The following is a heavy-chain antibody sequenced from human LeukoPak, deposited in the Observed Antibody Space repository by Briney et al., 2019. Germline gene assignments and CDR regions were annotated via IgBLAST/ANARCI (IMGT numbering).Heavy chain of an antibody. Sequence: GESLKISCKGSGYSFTSYWIGWVRQMPGKGLEWMGIIYPGDSDTRYSPSFQGQVTISADKSISTAYLQWSSLKASDTAMYYCARHNPYDPNALPHIGYFDYWGQGTLVTVSS. CDR1: GYSFTSYW. V-gene: IGHV5-51*01. J-gene: IGHJ4*02. CDR3: ARHNPYDPNALPHIGYFDY. CDR2: IYPGDSDT. D-gene: IGHD5-12*01.